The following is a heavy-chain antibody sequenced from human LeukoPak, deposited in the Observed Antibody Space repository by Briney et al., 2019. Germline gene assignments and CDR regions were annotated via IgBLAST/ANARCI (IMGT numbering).Heavy chain of an antibody. J-gene: IGHJ5*02. D-gene: IGHD5-12*01. CDR3: AKDLVATILIGLDL. V-gene: IGHV1-18*01. CDR1: GYTFTSYG. CDR2: ISAYNGNT. Sequence: ASVKVSCKASGYTFTSYGISWVRQAPGQGLEWMGWISAYNGNTNYAQKLQGRVTMTTDTSTSTAYMELRSLRSDDTAVYYCAKDLVATILIGLDLWGQGTLVTVSS.